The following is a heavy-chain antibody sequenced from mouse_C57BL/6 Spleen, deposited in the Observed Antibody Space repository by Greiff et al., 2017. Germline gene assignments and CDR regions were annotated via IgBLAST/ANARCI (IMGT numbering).Heavy chain of an antibody. Sequence: QVQLKQSGADLATPGASVKLSCKASGYTFTSYWMHWVKQRPGQGLEWIGYINPSSGYTKYNQKFKDKATLTADKSYRTAYMQLSSLTYEDSAVYFCARLGDYDEGHAMDDWGQGPSVTVSS. V-gene: IGHV1-7*01. D-gene: IGHD2-4*01. J-gene: IGHJ4*01. CDR3: ARLGDYDEGHAMDD. CDR1: GYTFTSYW. CDR2: INPSSGYT.